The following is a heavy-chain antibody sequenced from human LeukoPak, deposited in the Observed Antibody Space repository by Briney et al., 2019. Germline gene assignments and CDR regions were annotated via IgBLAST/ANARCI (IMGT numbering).Heavy chain of an antibody. CDR1: GFTFSRYS. J-gene: IGHJ6*02. V-gene: IGHV3-21*01. Sequence: KPGGSLRLSCAASGFTFSRYSMKWVRQAPGKGLECVSFIGSSICYLSYADSVKCRFTISRDNAKNSLYLQMNSLKAEDTAVYYCAIDGYYSGMDVWGQGTTVTVSS. CDR2: IGSSICYL. CDR3: AIDGYYSGMDV.